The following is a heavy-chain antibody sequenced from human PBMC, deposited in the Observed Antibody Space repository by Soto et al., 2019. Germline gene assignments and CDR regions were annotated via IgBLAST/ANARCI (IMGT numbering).Heavy chain of an antibody. D-gene: IGHD1-26*01. J-gene: IGHJ4*02. CDR2: IIRIFGTA. Sequence: QVQLVQSGAEVKKPGSSVKVSCKASGGTFSSYAISWVRQAPGQGIEWMGGIIRIFGTANYAQKFQGRVAINADKSTSTAYMELSSLRSEDTALYYCTRGWETVGTTTPFAYWGQGTLVTVSS. V-gene: IGHV1-69*06. CDR3: TRGWETVGTTTPFAY. CDR1: GGTFSSYA.